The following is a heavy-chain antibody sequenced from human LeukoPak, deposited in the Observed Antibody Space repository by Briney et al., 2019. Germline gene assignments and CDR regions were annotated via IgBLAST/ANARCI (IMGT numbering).Heavy chain of an antibody. J-gene: IGHJ5*02. CDR2: IYYSGST. V-gene: IGHV4-31*03. CDR3: ANTYYYDSSGPNWFDP. CDR1: GGSISSGGYY. Sequence: SQTLSLTCTVSGGSISSGGYYWSWIRQHPGKGLEWIGYIYYSGSTYYNPSLKSRVTISVDTSKNQFSLKLSSVTAADTAVYYCANTYYYDSSGPNWFDPWGQGTLVTVSS. D-gene: IGHD3-22*01.